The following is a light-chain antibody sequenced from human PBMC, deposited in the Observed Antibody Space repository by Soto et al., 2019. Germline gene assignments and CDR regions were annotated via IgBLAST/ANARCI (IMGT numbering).Light chain of an antibody. Sequence: PPSVSVAPGQTARITCGGNNIGSKVAWYQQKPGQAPRVLIYGASIRATGIPVRFSGSGSGTAFTLTISSLQSEDFALYYCQHHDNWPLITFGQGTRLEI. J-gene: IGKJ5*01. V-gene: IGKV3-15*01. CDR2: GAS. CDR1: NIGSK. CDR3: QHHDNWPLIT.